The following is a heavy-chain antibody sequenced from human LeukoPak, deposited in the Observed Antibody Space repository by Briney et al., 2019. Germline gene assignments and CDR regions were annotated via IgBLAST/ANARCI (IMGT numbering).Heavy chain of an antibody. J-gene: IGHJ4*02. V-gene: IGHV3-23*01. CDR2: ISGSGGST. Sequence: GGSLRLSCAASGFTFSSYAMSWVRQAPGKGLEWVSAISGSGGSTYYADSVKGRFTISRDNSKNTLYLQMNSLRAEDTAVYYCARAGRLQYGDYVAFDYWGQGTLSPSP. CDR3: ARAGRLQYGDYVAFDY. CDR1: GFTFSSYA. D-gene: IGHD4-17*01.